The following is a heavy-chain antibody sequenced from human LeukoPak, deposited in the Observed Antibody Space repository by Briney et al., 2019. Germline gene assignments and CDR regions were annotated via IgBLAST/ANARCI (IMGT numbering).Heavy chain of an antibody. CDR2: MNPNSGDT. Sequence: ASVRVSCKASGYTFTSYDMNWVRQATGQGLEWLGWMNPNSGDTGYAQNFQGRVTMTMNTSTTTAYMELSSLRSEDTAVYYCARALSWTTESYYYMDVWGKGTTVTVSS. CDR3: ARALSWTTESYYYMDV. D-gene: IGHD3/OR15-3a*01. CDR1: GYTFTSYD. J-gene: IGHJ6*03. V-gene: IGHV1-8*01.